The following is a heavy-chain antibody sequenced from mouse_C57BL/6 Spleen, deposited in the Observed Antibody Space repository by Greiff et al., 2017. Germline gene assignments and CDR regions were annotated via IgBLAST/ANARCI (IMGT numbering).Heavy chain of an antibody. CDR3: ARRRLTGYFDY. J-gene: IGHJ2*01. V-gene: IGHV1-69*01. CDR1: GYTFTSYW. CDR2: IDPSDSYT. D-gene: IGHD4-1*01. Sequence: QVQLQQPGAELVMPGASVKLSCKASGYTFTSYWMPWVKQRPGQGLEWIGEIDPSDSYTNYNQKFKGKSTLTVDKSSSTAYMQLSSLTSEDSAVXDCARRRLTGYFDYWGQGTTLAVSS.